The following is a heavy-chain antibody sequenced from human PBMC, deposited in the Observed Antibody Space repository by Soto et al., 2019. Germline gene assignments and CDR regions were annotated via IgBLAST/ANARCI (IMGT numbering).Heavy chain of an antibody. Sequence: EVQLVESGGGLVQPGGSLRLSCAASGFTFSSYSMNWVRQAPGKGLEWVSYISSSSSTIYYADSVKGRFTISRDNAKNSLYLQMNSLRAEDTAVYYCARDLGHYYGSGSYLYWGQGTLVTVSS. CDR3: ARDLGHYYGSGSYLY. CDR2: ISSSSSTI. J-gene: IGHJ4*02. V-gene: IGHV3-48*01. D-gene: IGHD3-10*01. CDR1: GFTFSSYS.